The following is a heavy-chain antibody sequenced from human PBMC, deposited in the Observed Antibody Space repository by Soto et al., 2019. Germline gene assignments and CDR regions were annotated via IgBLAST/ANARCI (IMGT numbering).Heavy chain of an antibody. J-gene: IGHJ6*02. Sequence: EVQLLESGGGLVQPGGSLRLSCAASGFTFSNNVMSWVRQAPGKGMEWVSGINDNGGDTYYADSVKGRCTISRDNSKNTLYLQTNSLRAEDTAVYYCAKEVHGAARGAMDVWGQGTTVTVSS. CDR2: INDNGGDT. V-gene: IGHV3-23*01. CDR3: AKEVHGAARGAMDV. D-gene: IGHD3-10*01. CDR1: GFTFSNNV.